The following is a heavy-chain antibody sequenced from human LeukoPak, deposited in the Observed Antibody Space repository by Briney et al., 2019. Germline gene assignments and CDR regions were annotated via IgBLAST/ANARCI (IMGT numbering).Heavy chain of an antibody. V-gene: IGHV3-23*01. CDR1: GFTFSRYG. CDR2: LSGSGGST. D-gene: IGHD4/OR15-4a*01. J-gene: IGHJ4*02. Sequence: GGSLRLSCAASGFTFSRYGMHWVRQAPGKGLEWVSGLSGSGGSTDYADSVKGRFTVSRDNSKNTLFLQMNSLRAEDTAIYYCAKERDYGPADYWGQGTLVTVSS. CDR3: AKERDYGPADY.